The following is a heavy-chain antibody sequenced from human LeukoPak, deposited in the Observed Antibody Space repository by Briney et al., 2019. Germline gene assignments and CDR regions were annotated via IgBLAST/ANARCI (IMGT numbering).Heavy chain of an antibody. V-gene: IGHV3-7*01. CDR3: ARVVADLKNYYMDV. CDR1: GFTFRIYW. CDR2: IKESESEG. J-gene: IGHJ6*03. Sequence: PGGSLRLSCAASGFTFRIYWMTWVRQAPGKGPEWVATIKESESEGYYVDSVKGRFTISRDNAKNSLHLHMNSLRAEDTAVYYCARVVADLKNYYMDVWGKGTTVTVSS.